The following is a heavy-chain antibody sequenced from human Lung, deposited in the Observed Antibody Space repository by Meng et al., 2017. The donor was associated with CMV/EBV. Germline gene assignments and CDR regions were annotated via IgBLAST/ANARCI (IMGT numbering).Heavy chain of an antibody. CDR3: ASFPPPGKQWLVTDY. Sequence: QVPLQVSGPGLVKPSGTLSLTCAVSGGSISSSNWWSWVRQPPGKGLEWIGEIYHSGSTNYNPSLKSRVTISVDKSKTQFSLKLSSVTAADTAVYYCASFPPPGKQWLVTDYWGQGTLVTVSS. D-gene: IGHD6-19*01. J-gene: IGHJ4*02. CDR2: IYHSGST. CDR1: GGSISSSNW. V-gene: IGHV4-4*02.